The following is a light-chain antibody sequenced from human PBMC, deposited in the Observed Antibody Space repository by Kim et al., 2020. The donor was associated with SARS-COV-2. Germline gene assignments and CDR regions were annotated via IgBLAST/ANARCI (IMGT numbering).Light chain of an antibody. J-gene: IGLJ2*01. V-gene: IGLV3-9*01. CDR3: QVWDSSTVL. CDR1: NIGRKN. Sequence: SYELTQPLSVSVALGQTARITCGGDNIGRKNVHWYQQEPGQAPVLVIYRDNNRPSGIPERFSGSNSGNTATLTISRAQAGDETDYYCQVWDSSTVLFGGGTQLTVL. CDR2: RDN.